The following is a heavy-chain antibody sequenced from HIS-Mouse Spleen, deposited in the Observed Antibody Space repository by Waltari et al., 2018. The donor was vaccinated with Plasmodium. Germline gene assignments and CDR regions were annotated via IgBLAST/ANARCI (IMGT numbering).Heavy chain of an antibody. Sequence: QLQLQESGPGLVKPSETLSLTCTVSGGSISSSSYYWGWFRQPPGKGLEWIGSIYYSGSTYYNPSLKSRGTISVDTSKNQFSLKLSSVTAADTAVYYCARDGRLGAAAGTFFDYWGQGTLVTVSS. J-gene: IGHJ4*02. CDR3: ARDGRLGAAAGTFFDY. CDR2: IYYSGST. V-gene: IGHV4-39*07. D-gene: IGHD6-13*01. CDR1: GGSISSSSYY.